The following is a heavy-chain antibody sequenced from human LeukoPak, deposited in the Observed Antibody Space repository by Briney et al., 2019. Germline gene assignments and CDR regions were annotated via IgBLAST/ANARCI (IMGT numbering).Heavy chain of an antibody. CDR1: GFSLSTSGVG. CDR3: AHRRGVILYFDY. V-gene: IGHV2-5*02. J-gene: IGHJ4*02. Sequence: SGPTLVKPTQTLTLTCTFSGFSLSTSGVGVGWIRQPPGKALEWLALIYWDDDKRYSPSLQSRLTITKDTSKNQVVLTMTNMDPVDTATYYCAHRRGVILYFDYWGQGTLVTVSS. D-gene: IGHD3-16*01. CDR2: IYWDDDK.